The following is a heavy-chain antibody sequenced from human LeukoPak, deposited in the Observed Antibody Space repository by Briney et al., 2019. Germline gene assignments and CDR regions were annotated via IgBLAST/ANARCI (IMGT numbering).Heavy chain of an antibody. CDR3: ARSYYSSNWFQNLILFDY. CDR2: LYYSGST. CDR1: GGSISGSSYH. Sequence: TSETLSLTCTVSGGSISGSSYHWGWIRQPPGEGLEWIGSLYYSGSTYYNPSLKSRVIISVDTSKNQFSLKLSSVTAADTAVYYCARSYYSSNWFQNLILFDYWGPGTLVTVSP. V-gene: IGHV4-39*01. D-gene: IGHD6-13*01. J-gene: IGHJ4*02.